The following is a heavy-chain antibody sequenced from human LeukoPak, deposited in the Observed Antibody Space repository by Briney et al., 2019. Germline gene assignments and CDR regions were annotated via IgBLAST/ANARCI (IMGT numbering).Heavy chain of an antibody. J-gene: IGHJ6*03. Sequence: ASVKVSCKASGGTFSNYAINWVRQATGQGLEWMGWMNPNSGNTGYAQKFQGRVTMTRNTSISTAYMELSSLRSEDTAVYYCARGGRYYDFWSGLSYYYYMDVWGKGTTVTVSS. CDR2: MNPNSGNT. D-gene: IGHD3-3*01. CDR1: GGTFSNYA. CDR3: ARGGRYYDFWSGLSYYYYMDV. V-gene: IGHV1-8*02.